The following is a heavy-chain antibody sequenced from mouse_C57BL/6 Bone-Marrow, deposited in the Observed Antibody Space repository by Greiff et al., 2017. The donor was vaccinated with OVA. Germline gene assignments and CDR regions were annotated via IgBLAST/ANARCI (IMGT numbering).Heavy chain of an antibody. CDR3: ARHNYGSSYWYFDV. Sequence: VQLVESGGGLVQPGGSLKLSCAASGFTFSDYYMYWVRQTPEKRLEWVAYISNGGGSTYYPDTVKGRFTISRDNAKNTLYLQMSRLKSEDTAMYYCARHNYGSSYWYFDVWGTGTTVTVSS. J-gene: IGHJ1*03. CDR2: ISNGGGST. D-gene: IGHD1-1*01. CDR1: GFTFSDYY. V-gene: IGHV5-12*01.